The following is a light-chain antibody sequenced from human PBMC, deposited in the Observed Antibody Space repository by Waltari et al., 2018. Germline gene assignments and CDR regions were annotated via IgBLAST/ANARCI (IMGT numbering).Light chain of an antibody. CDR2: RNN. CDR1: SSNIGSNF. V-gene: IGLV1-47*01. J-gene: IGLJ3*02. Sequence: QSVLTQPPSASGTPGQTVNIACSGSSSNIGSNFVYWYKQLPGTAPKLLIYRNNQRPSGVPDRFSGSKSGTSASLAISGLRSEDEADYYCAAWDDSLYEVFGGGTKLTVL. CDR3: AAWDDSLYEV.